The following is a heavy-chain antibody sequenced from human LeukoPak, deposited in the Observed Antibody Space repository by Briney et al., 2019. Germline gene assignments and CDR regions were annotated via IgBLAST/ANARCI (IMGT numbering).Heavy chain of an antibody. J-gene: IGHJ3*02. V-gene: IGHV1-8*01. CDR2: MNPRDNT. D-gene: IGHD2-15*01. CDR1: GYTSSSPD. Sequence: ASVKVSCKASGYTSSSPDINWVRQATGRGLEWLGWMNPRDNTGYAQKFQGRVTLTRDRSINTAYMELSSLRSDDTAVYYCARFIQDVGFDTWGQGTMVTVSA. CDR3: ARFIQDVGFDT.